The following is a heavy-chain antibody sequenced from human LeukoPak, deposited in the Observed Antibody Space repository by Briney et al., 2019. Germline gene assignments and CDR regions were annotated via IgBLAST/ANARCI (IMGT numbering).Heavy chain of an antibody. CDR3: AREFRFLEWLLD. D-gene: IGHD3-3*01. CDR1: GYSFTDYD. Sequence: ASVKVSCKASGYSFTDYDFSWVRQAPGQGLEWLGWVSIYNDNTNYAREFQDRITMTTDISTSTAYMELKSLTSDDTAVYYCAREFRFLEWLLDWGQGTLVTVSS. V-gene: IGHV1-18*01. J-gene: IGHJ4*02. CDR2: VSIYNDNT.